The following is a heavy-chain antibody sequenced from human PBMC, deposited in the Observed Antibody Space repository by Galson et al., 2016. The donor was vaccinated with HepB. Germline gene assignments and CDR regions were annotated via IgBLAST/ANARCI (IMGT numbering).Heavy chain of an antibody. CDR1: GFTFSGYA. J-gene: IGHJ3*02. V-gene: IGHV3-30*04. CDR3: ANLRSCSYAFDI. D-gene: IGHD3-22*01. Sequence: SLRLSCAASGFTFSGYAMHWVRQAPGKGLEWVAVISCDGSNKFYADSVKGRFTISRDNAKNTLYLQMNSLRAEDTAVYYCANLRSCSYAFDIWGQGTMVTVSS. CDR2: ISCDGSNK.